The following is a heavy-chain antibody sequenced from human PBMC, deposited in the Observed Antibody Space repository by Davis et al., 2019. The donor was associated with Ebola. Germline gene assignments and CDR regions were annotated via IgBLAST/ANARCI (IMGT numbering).Heavy chain of an antibody. J-gene: IGHJ4*02. CDR2: VYSSGST. CDR3: AREGHNYSYFDF. Sequence: SETLSLTCSVSGHSISTYYWSWIRQSPGKGLEWIGYVYSSGSTNYNPSLKSRVTISIDTSKNQLSLKLNSVTAADTAVYYCAREGHNYSYFDFWGQGTLVTVSS. CDR1: GHSISTYY. V-gene: IGHV4-59*01. D-gene: IGHD5-24*01.